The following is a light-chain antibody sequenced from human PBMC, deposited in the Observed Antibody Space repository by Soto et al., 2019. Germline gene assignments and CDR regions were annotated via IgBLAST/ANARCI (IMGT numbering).Light chain of an antibody. V-gene: IGKV1-5*01. Sequence: DIQMTQSPSTLSASVGDRVTITCRASQSISNWLAWYRQKPGKAPNLLIYDASNLESVVPSRFSGSGSGTKFTLTISSLQPDDFATYYCQQYNSYPGTFGQGTKVEIK. J-gene: IGKJ1*01. CDR3: QQYNSYPGT. CDR2: DAS. CDR1: QSISNW.